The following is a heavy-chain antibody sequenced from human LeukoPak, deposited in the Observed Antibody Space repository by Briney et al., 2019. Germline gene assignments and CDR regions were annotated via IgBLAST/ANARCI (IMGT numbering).Heavy chain of an antibody. Sequence: PSQTLSLTCAVSGGSIASGDYYWTWIRQPPGKGPEWIGYIYNSGNTYYNPSLKSRVTISVDTSKNQFSLKLSSVTAADTAVYYCARLGAAKLARDYWGQGTLVTVSS. D-gene: IGHD1-26*01. CDR2: IYNSGNT. CDR1: GGSIASGDYY. V-gene: IGHV4-30-4*01. J-gene: IGHJ4*02. CDR3: ARLGAAKLARDY.